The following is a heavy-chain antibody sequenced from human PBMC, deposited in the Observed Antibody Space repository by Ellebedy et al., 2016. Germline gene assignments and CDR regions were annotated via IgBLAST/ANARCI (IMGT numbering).Heavy chain of an antibody. CDR3: ARMVDSSGWTRGYYYYGMDV. CDR1: GYTFTGYY. Sequence: ASVKVSCKASGYTFTGYYMHWVRQAPGQGLEWMGRIIPILGIANYAQKFQGRVTITADKSTSTAYMELSSLRSEDTAVYYCARMVDSSGWTRGYYYYGMDVWGQGTTVTVSS. J-gene: IGHJ6*02. CDR2: IIPILGIA. V-gene: IGHV1-69*02. D-gene: IGHD6-19*01.